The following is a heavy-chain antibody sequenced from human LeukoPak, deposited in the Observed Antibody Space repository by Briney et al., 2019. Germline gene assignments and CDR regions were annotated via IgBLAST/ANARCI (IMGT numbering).Heavy chain of an antibody. CDR1: GGSISSYY. D-gene: IGHD3-3*01. CDR3: ARRGTIFGPESL. J-gene: IGHJ2*01. V-gene: IGHV4-4*09. Sequence: SGTLSLTCTVSGGSISSYYWTWIRQPPGKGLEWIGYIYTSGNTDYNPSLKSRVSMSLDTSKSQLSLNLSSVTAADTAVYFCARRGTIFGPESLWGRGTLVTVSS. CDR2: IYTSGNT.